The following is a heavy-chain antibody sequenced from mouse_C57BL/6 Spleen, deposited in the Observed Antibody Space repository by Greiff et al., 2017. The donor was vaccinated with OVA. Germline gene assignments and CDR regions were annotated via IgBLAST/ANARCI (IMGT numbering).Heavy chain of an antibody. J-gene: IGHJ1*03. V-gene: IGHV1-43*01. CDR1: GYSFTGYY. CDR3: ARGYYDGGFDV. Sequence: VQLQQSGPELVKPGASVKISCKASGYSFTGYYMHWVKQSSEKSLEWIGEINPSTGGTSYNQKFKGKATLTADKCSSTAYMQLKRPTAEDFAVYSCARGYYDGGFDVWGTGTTVTVSS. D-gene: IGHD1-1*01. CDR2: INPSTGGT.